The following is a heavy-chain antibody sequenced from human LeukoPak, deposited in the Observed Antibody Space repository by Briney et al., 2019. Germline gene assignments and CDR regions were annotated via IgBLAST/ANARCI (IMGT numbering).Heavy chain of an antibody. CDR3: AKDILEAGLFFDY. CDR1: GFTVRSNH. J-gene: IGHJ4*02. CDR2: ISHRVSDV. V-gene: IGHV3-48*04. D-gene: IGHD6-13*01. Sequence: QPGGSLRLSCEASGFTVRSNHMSWVRQAPGKGLEWVSYISHRVSDVQYADSVKGRFTISRDNARNSLYLQMNGLRAEDTAVYYCAKDILEAGLFFDYWGLGTLVTVSS.